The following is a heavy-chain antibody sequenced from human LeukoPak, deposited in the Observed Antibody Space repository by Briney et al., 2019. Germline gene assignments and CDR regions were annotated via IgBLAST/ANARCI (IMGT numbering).Heavy chain of an antibody. CDR2: ISAYNGNT. J-gene: IGHJ6*02. D-gene: IGHD6-19*01. V-gene: IGHV1-18*01. Sequence: ASVKVSCKASGYTFTSYGISWVRQAPGQGLEWMGWISAYNGNTNYAQKLQGRVTMTTDTSTSTAYMELRSLRSDDTAVYYCAREVSLAVAGTENYYYYGMDVWGQGTTVTVSS. CDR1: GYTFTSYG. CDR3: AREVSLAVAGTENYYYYGMDV.